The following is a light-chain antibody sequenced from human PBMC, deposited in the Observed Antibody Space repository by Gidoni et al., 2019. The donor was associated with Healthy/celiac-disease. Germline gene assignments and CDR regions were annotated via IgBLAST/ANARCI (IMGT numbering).Light chain of an antibody. Sequence: PAPRAGSPGERATLACRARESVTSRVAWYQQKPGQAPRRLIYGASTRATGIPARFSGTGSGTEFTHTISSLQSEDFAFYYCQQYNTWPRTFGQGTEVEI. J-gene: IGKJ1*01. V-gene: IGKV3-15*01. CDR1: ESVTSR. CDR3: QQYNTWPRT. CDR2: GAS.